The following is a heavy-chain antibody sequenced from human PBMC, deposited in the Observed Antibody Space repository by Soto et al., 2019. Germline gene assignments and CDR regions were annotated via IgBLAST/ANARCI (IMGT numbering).Heavy chain of an antibody. V-gene: IGHV3-33*01. J-gene: IGHJ6*02. CDR3: ARIDCTGGNCRPYAYYGLDV. Sequence: QGQLVESGGGVVQPGRSLRVSCAASGFTFNTYGMHWVRQAPGKGLEWVAVIWYDGGIKYYADSTRGRFTVSRDNSRNTLDLQMNSLRVEDTAVYYCARIDCTGGNCRPYAYYGLDVWGQGTTVTVSS. CDR2: IWYDGGIK. D-gene: IGHD2-15*01. CDR1: GFTFNTYG.